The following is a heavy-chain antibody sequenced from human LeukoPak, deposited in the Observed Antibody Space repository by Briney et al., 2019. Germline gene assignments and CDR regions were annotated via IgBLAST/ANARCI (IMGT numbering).Heavy chain of an antibody. Sequence: PGGSLRLSCAASGFTFSSYGMHWVRQAPGKGLEWVAFIRYDGSNKYYADSVKGRLTISRDNSKNTLYLQMNSLRAEDTAVYYCAKDHYDFWSGYRLYYYYYMDVWGKGTTVTVSS. J-gene: IGHJ6*03. D-gene: IGHD3-3*01. CDR3: AKDHYDFWSGYRLYYYYYMDV. CDR2: IRYDGSNK. V-gene: IGHV3-30*02. CDR1: GFTFSSYG.